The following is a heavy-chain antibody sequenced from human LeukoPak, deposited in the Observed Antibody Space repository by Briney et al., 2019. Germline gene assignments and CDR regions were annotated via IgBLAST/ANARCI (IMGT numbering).Heavy chain of an antibody. D-gene: IGHD1-26*01. CDR2: INPDGTTT. CDR3: GKNRYSGSLSPFDI. Sequence: GGSLRLSCAASGFTFSNYWVHWVRQAPGMGLVWVSRINPDGTTTSYADSVKGRFTISRDNAKNTLYLQMNSLRAEDTAVYYCGKNRYSGSLSPFDIWGQGTMVTVSS. CDR1: GFTFSNYW. V-gene: IGHV3-74*01. J-gene: IGHJ3*02.